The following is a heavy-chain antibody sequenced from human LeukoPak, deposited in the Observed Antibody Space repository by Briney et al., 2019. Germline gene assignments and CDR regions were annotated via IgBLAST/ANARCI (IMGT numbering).Heavy chain of an antibody. V-gene: IGHV3-23*01. D-gene: IGHD3-22*01. Sequence: GGSLRLSCAASGFTFSIYAMNWIRQAPGKGLDWVSTISSSGSSTYYADSVKGRFTISRDKSKNTLFLQMNSLRAEDTAVYYCAKVDRSDSSGYTDSWGQGTLVTVSS. CDR2: ISSSGSST. CDR1: GFTFSIYA. CDR3: AKVDRSDSSGYTDS. J-gene: IGHJ5*01.